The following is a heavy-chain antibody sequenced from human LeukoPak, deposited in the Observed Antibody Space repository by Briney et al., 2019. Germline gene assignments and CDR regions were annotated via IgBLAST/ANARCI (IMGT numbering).Heavy chain of an antibody. CDR2: IRYDGSNK. D-gene: IGHD3-22*01. Sequence: GGSLRLSCAASGFMFSSSGMHWVRQAPGKGLEWVAFIRYDGSNKYYADSVKGRFTISRDNSKNTVSLQMNSLRAEDTAVYYCAKDPGIVEGSYFDYWGQGTLVTVSS. V-gene: IGHV3-30*02. J-gene: IGHJ4*02. CDR1: GFMFSSSG. CDR3: AKDPGIVEGSYFDY.